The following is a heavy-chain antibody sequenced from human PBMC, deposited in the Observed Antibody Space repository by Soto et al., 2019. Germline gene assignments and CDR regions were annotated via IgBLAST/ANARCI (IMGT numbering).Heavy chain of an antibody. CDR1: GFTFSSYA. J-gene: IGHJ6*02. CDR2: ISGSGGST. CDR3: AKVKEGPYYGMDV. V-gene: IGHV3-23*01. Sequence: EVQRLESGVGLVQPGGSLRLSCAASGFTFSSYAMSWVRQAPGKGLECVSAISGSGGSTYYADSVKGRFTISRDNSKNTLYLQMNSLRAEDTAVYYCAKVKEGPYYGMDVWGQGTTVTVSS.